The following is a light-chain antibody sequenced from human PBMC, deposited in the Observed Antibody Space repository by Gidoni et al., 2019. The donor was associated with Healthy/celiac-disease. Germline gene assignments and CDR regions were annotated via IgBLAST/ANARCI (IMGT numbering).Light chain of an antibody. CDR2: DAS. Sequence: EIVLTQSPGTLSLSPGERATLSCRASQSVTKSYLAWYQQKPGQAPRLLIYDASNRATGIPDRFSGSGSGTDFTLTISRLEPEDFAVYYCQQCAHSPLTFGGGTKVEIK. J-gene: IGKJ4*01. CDR3: QQCAHSPLT. CDR1: QSVTKSY. V-gene: IGKV3-20*01.